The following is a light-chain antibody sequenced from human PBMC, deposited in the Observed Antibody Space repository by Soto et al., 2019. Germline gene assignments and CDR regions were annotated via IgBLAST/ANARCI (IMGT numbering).Light chain of an antibody. J-gene: IGKJ2*02. CDR2: GTS. CDR3: QQYDNWPPCT. CDR1: QSVTSGY. Sequence: EIVLTQSPGTLSLSPGERATLSCRASQSVTSGYLAWYQQKPGQAPRLLIFGTSSRATGIPDRFSGSGSGTDFTLTISSLQSEDFAVYYCQQYDNWPPCTFGQGTKLEVK. V-gene: IGKV3-20*01.